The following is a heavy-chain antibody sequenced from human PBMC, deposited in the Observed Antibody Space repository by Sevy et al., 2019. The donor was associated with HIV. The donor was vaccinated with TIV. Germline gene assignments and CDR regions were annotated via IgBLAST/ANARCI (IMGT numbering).Heavy chain of an antibody. CDR2: INAYNGNT. CDR1: GYTFTSFG. CDR3: ARDPPDGFDFWSGYGGDTTLSTSTSDY. J-gene: IGHJ4*02. Sequence: ASVKVSCKASGYTFTSFGISWVRQAPGQGLEWMGWINAYNGNTNYAQKLQGRVTMTTDTSTGTAYIELRSLRSDDTAVYYCARDPPDGFDFWSGYGGDTTLSTSTSDYWGQGTLVTVSS. V-gene: IGHV1-18*01. D-gene: IGHD3-3*01.